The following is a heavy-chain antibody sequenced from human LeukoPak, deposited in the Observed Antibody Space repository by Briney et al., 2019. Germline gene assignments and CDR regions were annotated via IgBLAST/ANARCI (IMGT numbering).Heavy chain of an antibody. V-gene: IGHV3-23*05. CDR2: IYNSGSRT. D-gene: IGHD6-19*01. Sequence: PGGSLRLSCAASGFTFSTYSMTWVRQAPRKGLEWVSSIYNSGSRTFYGDSVKGRFTVSRDNSKNTLYLQMNSLRAEDTAVYYCAKDVAPDSGWDLDYWGQGTLVTVSS. CDR3: AKDVAPDSGWDLDY. J-gene: IGHJ4*02. CDR1: GFTFSTYS.